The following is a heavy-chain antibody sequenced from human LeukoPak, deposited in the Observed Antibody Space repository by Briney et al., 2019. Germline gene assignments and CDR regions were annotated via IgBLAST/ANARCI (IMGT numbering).Heavy chain of an antibody. Sequence: GGSLRLSCAASGFTFSSYGMHWVRQAPGKGLEWVAFIRYDGSNKYYADSVKGRFTISRDNSKNTLYLQMNSLRAEDTAVYYCAKGGLYDYVWGSYADYWGQGTLVTVSS. CDR1: GFTFSSYG. J-gene: IGHJ4*02. CDR2: IRYDGSNK. CDR3: AKGGLYDYVWGSYADY. V-gene: IGHV3-30*02. D-gene: IGHD3-16*01.